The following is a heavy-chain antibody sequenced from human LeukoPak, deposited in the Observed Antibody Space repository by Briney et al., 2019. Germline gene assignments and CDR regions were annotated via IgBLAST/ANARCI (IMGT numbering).Heavy chain of an antibody. Sequence: GGALRLSCSASGFTFSRYAMHWVRQAPGKGLEYVSAISSNGGSTYYADSVRGRFTISRDNSKNTLYLQMSSLRAEDTAVYYCVKDGSGSYYTYYFDYWGQGTLVTVSS. D-gene: IGHD3-10*01. J-gene: IGHJ4*02. CDR2: ISSNGGST. CDR3: VKDGSGSYYTYYFDY. V-gene: IGHV3-64D*06. CDR1: GFTFSRYA.